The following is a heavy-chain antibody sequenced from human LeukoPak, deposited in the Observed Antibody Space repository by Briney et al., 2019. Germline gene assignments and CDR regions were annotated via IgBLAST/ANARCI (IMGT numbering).Heavy chain of an antibody. V-gene: IGHV3-7*03. Sequence: PGGSLRLSCAASGFSFSSYGMHWVRQAPGKGLEWVANIKQDGSEKYYVDSVKGRFTISRDNAKNSLYLQMNSLRAEDTAVYYCAREAEDYWGQGTLVTVSS. CDR2: IKQDGSEK. J-gene: IGHJ4*02. CDR1: GFSFSSYG. CDR3: AREAEDY.